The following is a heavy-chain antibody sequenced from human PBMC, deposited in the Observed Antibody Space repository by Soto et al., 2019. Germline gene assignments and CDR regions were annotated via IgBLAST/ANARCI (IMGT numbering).Heavy chain of an antibody. CDR1: GGSLSGYY. D-gene: IGHD3-10*01. CDR2: INHSGST. J-gene: IGHJ6*02. CDR3: ASGWFGELSTYYYGMDV. V-gene: IGHV4-34*01. Sequence: SETLSLTCAVYGGSLSGYYWSWIRQPPGKGLEWIGEINHSGSTNYNPSLKSRVTISVDTSKNQFSLKLSSVTAADTAVYYCASGWFGELSTYYYGMDVWGQGTTVTVSS.